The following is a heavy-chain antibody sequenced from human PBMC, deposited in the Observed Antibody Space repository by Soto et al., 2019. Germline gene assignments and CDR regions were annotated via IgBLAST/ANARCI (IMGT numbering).Heavy chain of an antibody. CDR1: GGSFSGYY. J-gene: IGHJ6*02. CDR3: ARFSVSYYYAMDV. V-gene: IGHV4-34*01. CDR2: INHSGVT. Sequence: SSETLSLTCAVYGGSFSGYYWSWIRQPPGKGLEWIGEINHSGVTNYKPSLKRRVTISVDTSKNQFSLQLKSVTASDTALYYCARFSVSYYYAMDVWGQGSTVTVSS. D-gene: IGHD6-19*01.